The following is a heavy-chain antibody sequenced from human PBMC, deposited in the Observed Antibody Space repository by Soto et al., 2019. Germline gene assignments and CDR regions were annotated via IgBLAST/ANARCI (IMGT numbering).Heavy chain of an antibody. Sequence: GGSLRLSCAASEFIFRMYWIHWVRQSPGKGLVWISRIYDDGTYSDYADSVRGRFTISRDNVNDTLYLQMNNLRAEDSGLYYCTRGPRPISTGTGAYWGQGTQVTVSS. CDR1: EFIFRMYW. CDR2: IYDDGTYS. D-gene: IGHD3-10*01. CDR3: TRGPRPISTGTGAY. J-gene: IGHJ4*02. V-gene: IGHV3-74*01.